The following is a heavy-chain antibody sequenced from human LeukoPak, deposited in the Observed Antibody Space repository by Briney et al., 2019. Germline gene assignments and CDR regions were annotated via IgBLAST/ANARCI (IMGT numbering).Heavy chain of an antibody. CDR1: GFTFSSYS. J-gene: IGHJ6*03. V-gene: IGHV3-7*01. Sequence: GSLRLSCAASGFTFSSYSMNWVRQAPGKGLEWVANIKQDGTEKFYVDSVKGRFTISRDNAKNSLYLQMNSLRAEDTAVYYCARAIVGATRDYYYYYMDVWGKGTTVTVSS. D-gene: IGHD1-26*01. CDR2: IKQDGTEK. CDR3: ARAIVGATRDYYYYYMDV.